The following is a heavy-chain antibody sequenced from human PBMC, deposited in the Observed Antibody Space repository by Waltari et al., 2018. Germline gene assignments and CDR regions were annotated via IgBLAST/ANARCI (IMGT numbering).Heavy chain of an antibody. CDR2: IYSGGGT. V-gene: IGHV3-53*02. CDR1: ALIASSNY. CDR3: ARVSLRDYYYGMDV. Sequence: EVQLVETGGGLIQPGGSLKISCAASALIASSNYMSWVRQAPGKGLEWVSVIYSGGGTHYAGSVKGRFTISRDNSKNTLHLQMNSLRAEDTAVYYCARVSLRDYYYGMDVWGQGTTVTVSS. J-gene: IGHJ6*02.